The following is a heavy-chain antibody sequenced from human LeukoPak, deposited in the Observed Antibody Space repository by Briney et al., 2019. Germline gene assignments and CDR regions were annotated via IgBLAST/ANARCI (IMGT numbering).Heavy chain of an antibody. D-gene: IGHD2-2*02. J-gene: IGHJ6*02. CDR2: INPNSGGT. CDR1: GYTFTGYY. CDR3: ARDKAPYCSSTSCYTSGSYYYGMDV. Sequence: GASVEVSCKASGYTFTGYYMHWVRQAPGQGLEWMGRINPNSGGTNYAQKFQGRVTMTRDTSIGTAYMELSRLRSDDTAVYYCARDKAPYCSSTSCYTSGSYYYGMDVWGQGTTVTVSS. V-gene: IGHV1-2*06.